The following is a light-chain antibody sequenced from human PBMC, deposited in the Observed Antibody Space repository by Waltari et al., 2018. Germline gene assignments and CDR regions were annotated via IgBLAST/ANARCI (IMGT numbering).Light chain of an antibody. V-gene: IGKV1-12*01. J-gene: IGKJ4*01. Sequence: DIQITQSPSSVSASVGDRVTITCRASQDINNCLAWYQQKPGKAPNLLIYDASSLESGVPSRFSGSGSGADFTLTITSLQSEDFATYYCQQAKSFPHTFGGGTKVEIK. CDR2: DAS. CDR3: QQAKSFPHT. CDR1: QDINNC.